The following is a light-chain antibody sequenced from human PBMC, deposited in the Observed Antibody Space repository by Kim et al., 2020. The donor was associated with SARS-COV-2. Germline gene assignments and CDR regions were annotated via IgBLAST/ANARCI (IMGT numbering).Light chain of an antibody. CDR3: QQRSNWPV. Sequence: LSLSPGESATLYCRASQSIRDQLAWYQQKPGQAPRLLIYDASNRATGIPARFSGTGSGTDFTLTISSLESEDFAVYYCQQRSNWPVFGQGTKLEI. V-gene: IGKV3-11*01. CDR1: QSIRDQ. J-gene: IGKJ2*01. CDR2: DAS.